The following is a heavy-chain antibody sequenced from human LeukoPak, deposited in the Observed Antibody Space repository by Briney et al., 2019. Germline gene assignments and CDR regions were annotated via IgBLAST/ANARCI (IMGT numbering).Heavy chain of an antibody. CDR1: GYSISSGYY. D-gene: IGHD1-26*01. CDR3: ARLISDPDY. CDR2: NYHSGST. V-gene: IGHV4-38-2*01. J-gene: IGHJ4*02. Sequence: PSETLSLTCAVSGYSISSGYYWGWFRQPPGKGLEWIGSNYHSGSTYYNPSLKSRVTISVDTSKNQFSLKQSSVTAADTAVYYCARLISDPDYWGQGTLVTVSS.